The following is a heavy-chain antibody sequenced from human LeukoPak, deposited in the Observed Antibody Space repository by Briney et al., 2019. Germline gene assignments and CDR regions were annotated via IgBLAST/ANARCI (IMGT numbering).Heavy chain of an antibody. Sequence: TGGSLRLSCAASGFTFSSYAMSWVRQAPGKGLEWVSAISGSGGSTYYADSVKGRFTISRDNSKNTLYLQMNSLRAEDTAVYYCAKVKDSGSAYYFDYWGQGTLVTVSS. J-gene: IGHJ4*02. CDR2: ISGSGGST. CDR1: GFTFSSYA. D-gene: IGHD1-26*01. CDR3: AKVKDSGSAYYFDY. V-gene: IGHV3-23*01.